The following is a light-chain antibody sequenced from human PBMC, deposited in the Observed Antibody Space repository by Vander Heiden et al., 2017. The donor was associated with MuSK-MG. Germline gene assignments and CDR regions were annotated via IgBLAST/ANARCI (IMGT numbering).Light chain of an antibody. CDR1: NIGGKS. CDR3: HVWDSSSDQV. Sequence: SYVLTHPPSVHVAPGQTARVTWGGDNIGGKSVHWYQQKPGQAPVLVVYDDSDRPSGIPERFSGSNSGNTATLTISRVEAGDEADYYCHVWDSSSDQVFGTGTKVTVL. CDR2: DDS. V-gene: IGLV3-21*02. J-gene: IGLJ1*01.